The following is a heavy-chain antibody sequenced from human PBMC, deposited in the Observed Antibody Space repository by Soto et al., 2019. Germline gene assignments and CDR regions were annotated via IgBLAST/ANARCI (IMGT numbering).Heavy chain of an antibody. CDR1: GGSISSSSYY. J-gene: IGHJ4*02. V-gene: IGHV4-39*01. CDR2: IYYSGST. D-gene: IGHD2-2*01. Sequence: QLQLQESGPGLVKPSETLSLTCTVSGGSISSSSYYWGWIRQPPGKGLEWIGSIYYSGSTYYNPSLKSRVTISVDTSKNQFSLKLSSVTAADTAVYYCARQGNIVVVPAATTPFDYWGQGTLVTVSS. CDR3: ARQGNIVVVPAATTPFDY.